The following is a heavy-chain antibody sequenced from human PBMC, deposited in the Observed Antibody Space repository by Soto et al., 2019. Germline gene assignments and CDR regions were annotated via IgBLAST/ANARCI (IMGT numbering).Heavy chain of an antibody. CDR1: GGSVSSGSYY. J-gene: IGHJ3*02. CDR2: IYYSGST. CDR3: ARAADSGKYYHGFDI. D-gene: IGHD1-26*01. Sequence: QVQLQESGPGLVKPSETLSLTCTVSGGSVSSGSYYWTWIRQPPGKGLEWIGYIYYSGSTNYNPSLECRVTISVDTSKNQFTLKLSSVTAADTAVYHCARAADSGKYYHGFDIWGQGTMVIVSS. V-gene: IGHV4-61*01.